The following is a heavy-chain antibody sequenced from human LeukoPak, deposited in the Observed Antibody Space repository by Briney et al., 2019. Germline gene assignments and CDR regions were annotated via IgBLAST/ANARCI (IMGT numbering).Heavy chain of an antibody. V-gene: IGHV4-30-4*01. J-gene: IGHJ3*02. D-gene: IGHD3-10*01. CDR2: IYYSGST. CDR1: GGSISSGDYY. Sequence: PSQTLSLTCTVSGGSISSGDYYWSWIRQPPGKGLEWIGYIYYSGSTYYNPSLKSRVTISVDTSKNQFSLKLSSVTAADTAVYYCARRGVGCQAVRASPCFDIWGQGTMVTVSS. CDR3: ARRGVGCQAVRASPCFDI.